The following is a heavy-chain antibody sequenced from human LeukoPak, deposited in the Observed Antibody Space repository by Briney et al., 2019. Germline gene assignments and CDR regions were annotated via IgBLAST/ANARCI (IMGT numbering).Heavy chain of an antibody. CDR1: GYTFTSYY. Sequence: ASVTVSCTASGYTFTSYYMHWVRQAPGQGLEWMGIINPSGGSTSYAQKFQGRVTMTRDTSTSTVYMELSSLRSEDTAVYYCARGVDIVVVVAATGSYYFDYWGQGTLVTVSS. J-gene: IGHJ4*02. CDR3: ARGVDIVVVVAATGSYYFDY. CDR2: INPSGGST. V-gene: IGHV1-46*01. D-gene: IGHD2-15*01.